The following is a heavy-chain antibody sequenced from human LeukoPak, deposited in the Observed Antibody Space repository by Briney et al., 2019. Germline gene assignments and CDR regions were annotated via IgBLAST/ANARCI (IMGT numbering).Heavy chain of an antibody. V-gene: IGHV1-2*02. Sequence: ASVKVSCKASGYTFTGYYMHWVRQAPGQGLEWMGWINPNSGGTNYAQKFQGRVTMTRDTSISTAYMELSRLRSDDTAVYYCARDLWPTTVTTVFRYWGQGTLVTVSS. J-gene: IGHJ4*02. D-gene: IGHD4-17*01. CDR3: ARDLWPTTVTTVFRY. CDR2: INPNSGGT. CDR1: GYTFTGYY.